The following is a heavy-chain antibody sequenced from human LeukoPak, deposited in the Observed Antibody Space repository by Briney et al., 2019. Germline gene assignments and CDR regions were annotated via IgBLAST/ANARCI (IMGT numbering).Heavy chain of an antibody. CDR3: ARSPKDWLLEEAYCFDY. Sequence: SETLSLTCTVSGGSISSYYWSWIRQPAGKGLEWIGRIYTSGSTNYNPSLKSRVTISVDTSKNQFSLKLRSVTAADTAVYYCARSPKDWLLEEAYCFDYWGQGTLVTVSS. J-gene: IGHJ4*02. D-gene: IGHD3/OR15-3a*01. V-gene: IGHV4-4*07. CDR1: GGSISSYY. CDR2: IYTSGST.